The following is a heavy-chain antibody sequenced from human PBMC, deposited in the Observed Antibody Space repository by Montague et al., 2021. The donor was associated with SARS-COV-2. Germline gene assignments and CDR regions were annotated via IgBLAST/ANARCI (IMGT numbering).Heavy chain of an antibody. J-gene: IGHJ5*02. V-gene: IGHV4-39*07. Sequence: SETLSLTCTVSGGSISSSSYYWGWIRQPPGKGLEWIGSIYYSGSTYYNPSLKSRVTISVDTSKNQFSLKLSSVTAADTAVYYCARALYCSGGSCYPNWFDPWGQGTLVTVSS. D-gene: IGHD2-15*01. CDR1: GGSISSSSYY. CDR2: IYYSGST. CDR3: ARALYCSGGSCYPNWFDP.